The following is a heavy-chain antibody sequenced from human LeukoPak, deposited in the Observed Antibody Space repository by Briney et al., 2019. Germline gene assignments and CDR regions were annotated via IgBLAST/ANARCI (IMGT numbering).Heavy chain of an antibody. V-gene: IGHV4-39*01. J-gene: IGHJ1*01. CDR3: ARPPPSSTSPELSFQH. CDR1: GGSISSSSYY. CDR2: IYYSGST. D-gene: IGHD2-2*01. Sequence: SETLSLTCTVSGGSISSSSYYWGWIRQPPGKGLEWIGSIYYSGSTYYNPSLKSRVTISVDTSKNQFSLKLSSVTAADTAVYYCARPPPSSTSPELSFQHWGQGTLVTVSS.